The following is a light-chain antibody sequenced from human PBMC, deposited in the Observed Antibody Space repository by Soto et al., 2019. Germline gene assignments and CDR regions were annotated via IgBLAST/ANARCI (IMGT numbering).Light chain of an antibody. V-gene: IGLV2-14*01. J-gene: IGLJ3*02. Sequence: QSVLTQPASVSGSPGQSITISCTGTSSDVGGYNYVSWYQQHPGKAPKLMIYEVSNRPSGVSNRFSGSKSGNTASLTISGLQAEDEADYYCSSYTSSSTPWVCGGGTKLTVL. CDR1: SSDVGGYNY. CDR2: EVS. CDR3: SSYTSSSTPWV.